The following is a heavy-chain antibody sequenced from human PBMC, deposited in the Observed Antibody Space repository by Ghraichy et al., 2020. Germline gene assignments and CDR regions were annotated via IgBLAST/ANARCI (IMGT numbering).Heavy chain of an antibody. D-gene: IGHD1-1*01. J-gene: IGHJ6*03. CDR2: ISSGSSTI. CDR1: GFTFSSYS. V-gene: IGHV3-48*02. CDR3: ARTTLTALYMDV. Sequence: GGSLRLSCAASGFTFSSYSMNWVRQAPGKGLEWVSYISSGSSTIYYANSVRGRFTVSRDNAKNSLYLQMNSLRDEDTAVYYCARTTLTALYMDVWGKGTTVTVSS.